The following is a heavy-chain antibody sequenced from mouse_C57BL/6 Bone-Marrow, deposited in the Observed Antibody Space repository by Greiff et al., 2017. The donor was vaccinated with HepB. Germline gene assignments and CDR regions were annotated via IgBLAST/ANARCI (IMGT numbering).Heavy chain of an antibody. D-gene: IGHD3-1*01. CDR2: INPSTGGT. J-gene: IGHJ3*01. V-gene: IGHV1-42*01. CDR1: GYSFTGYY. Sequence: VQLKESGPELVKPGASVKISCKASGYSFTGYYMNWVKQSPEKSLEWIGEINPSTGGTTYNQKFKAKATLTVDKSSSTAYMQLKSLTSEDSAVYYCARGGLFAYWGQGTLVTVSA. CDR3: ARGGLFAY.